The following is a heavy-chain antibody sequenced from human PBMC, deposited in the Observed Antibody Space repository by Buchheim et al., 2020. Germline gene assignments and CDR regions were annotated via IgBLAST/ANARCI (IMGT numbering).Heavy chain of an antibody. J-gene: IGHJ1*01. CDR1: GFTFDDYT. CDR3: AKGNYYDSSGYYFQH. Sequence: EVQLVESGGVVVQPGGSLRLSCAASGFTFDDYTMHWVRQAPGKGLEWVSLISWDGGSTYYADSVKGRFTISRDNSKNSLYLQMSSLRTEDTALYYCAKGNYYDSSGYYFQHWGQGTL. V-gene: IGHV3-43*01. D-gene: IGHD3-22*01. CDR2: ISWDGGST.